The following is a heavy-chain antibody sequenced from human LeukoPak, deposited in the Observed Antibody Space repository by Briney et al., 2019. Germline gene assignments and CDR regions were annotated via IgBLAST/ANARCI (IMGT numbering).Heavy chain of an antibody. CDR1: GFTFSSYT. Sequence: PGGSLRLSCAASGFTFSSYTMNWVRQAPGKGLEWVSYISGGSTTIYYAGSVKGRFTISRDNARNSLYLQMNSLRAEDTAVYYCARGTYLYYYYGMDVWGQGTTVTVSS. CDR2: ISGGSTTI. D-gene: IGHD2/OR15-2a*01. J-gene: IGHJ6*02. V-gene: IGHV3-48*04. CDR3: ARGTYLYYYYGMDV.